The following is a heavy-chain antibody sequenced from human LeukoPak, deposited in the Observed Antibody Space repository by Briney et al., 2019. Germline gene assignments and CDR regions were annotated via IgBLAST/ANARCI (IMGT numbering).Heavy chain of an antibody. CDR1: GFTLSNAW. Sequence: GGSLRLSCAASGFTLSNAWMNWVRQAPGKGLEWVGLIKSKTNGETRDYAAPVKGRFTISRDDSDNTLYLQINSLRAEDTAVYYCARDGTMIVVAQQVGFDYWGQGTLVTVSS. J-gene: IGHJ4*02. CDR2: IKSKTNGETR. CDR3: ARDGTMIVVAQQVGFDY. V-gene: IGHV3-15*01. D-gene: IGHD3-22*01.